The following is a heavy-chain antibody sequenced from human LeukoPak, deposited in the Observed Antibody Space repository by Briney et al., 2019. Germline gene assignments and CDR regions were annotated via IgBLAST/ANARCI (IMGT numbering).Heavy chain of an antibody. CDR2: IYSGGST. D-gene: IGHD2-2*01. V-gene: IGHV3-53*01. CDR3: ARGSRTGDPYYYYYYYMDV. Sequence: PGGSLRLSCAASGFTFDDHGMSWVRQVPGKGLEWVSVIYSGGSTYYADSVKGRFTISRDNSKNTLYLQMNSLRAEDTAVYYCARGSRTGDPYYYYYYYMDVWGKGTTVTVSS. CDR1: GFTFDDHG. J-gene: IGHJ6*03.